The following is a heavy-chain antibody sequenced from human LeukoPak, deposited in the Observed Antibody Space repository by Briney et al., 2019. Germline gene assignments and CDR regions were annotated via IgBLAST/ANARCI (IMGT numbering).Heavy chain of an antibody. CDR1: GFTFSSYG. D-gene: IGHD6-19*01. CDR2: ISYDGSNK. CDR3: AKDSSLQWLGTSDY. J-gene: IGHJ4*02. V-gene: IGHV3-30*18. Sequence: GRSLRLSCAASGFTFSSYGMHWVRQAPGKGLEWVAVISYDGSNKYYADSVKGRFTISRDNSKNTLYLQMNSLRAEDTAVYYCAKDSSLQWLGTSDYWGQGTLVTVSS.